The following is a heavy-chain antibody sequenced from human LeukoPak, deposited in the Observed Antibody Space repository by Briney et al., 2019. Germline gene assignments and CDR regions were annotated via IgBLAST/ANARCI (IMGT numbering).Heavy chain of an antibody. CDR2: IYYSGST. J-gene: IGHJ3*02. CDR1: AGSISSYY. D-gene: IGHD3-3*01. V-gene: IGHV4-59*01. Sequence: PSETLSLTCPVYAGSISSYYWSWIRQPPGRGLEWIGYIYYSGSTNYNPSLKSRGTISVATSKTQFTPKLSSVTAADTAVYYCARDGGGTIFGVVTMGAFDIWGQGTMVTVSS. CDR3: ARDGGGTIFGVVTMGAFDI.